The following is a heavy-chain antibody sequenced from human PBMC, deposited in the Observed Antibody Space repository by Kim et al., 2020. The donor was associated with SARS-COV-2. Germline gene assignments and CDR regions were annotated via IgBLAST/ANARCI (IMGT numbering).Heavy chain of an antibody. CDR2: GSEK. D-gene: IGHD1-26*01. J-gene: IGHJ1*01. Sequence: GSEKYSADSVKGRFTISRDNAKNSLYLHMNNLIAEDTALYYCARDNTGASWGQGTLVTVSS. CDR3: ARDNTGAS. V-gene: IGHV3-7*01.